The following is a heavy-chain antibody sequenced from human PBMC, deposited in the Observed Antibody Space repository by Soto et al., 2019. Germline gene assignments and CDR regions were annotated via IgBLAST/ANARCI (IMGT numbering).Heavy chain of an antibody. J-gene: IGHJ1*01. CDR3: ARAISGYAT. CDR1: GITFTTYA. Sequence: ASVKVSCKASGITFTTYAIHWVRQAPGQGLEWMGWINAGNGNTRYSQKFQGRVTLTRDTSASTAYMDLSSLTSEDAAIYYCARAISGYATWRQGTLVTVFS. V-gene: IGHV1-3*01. CDR2: INAGNGNT. D-gene: IGHD5-12*01.